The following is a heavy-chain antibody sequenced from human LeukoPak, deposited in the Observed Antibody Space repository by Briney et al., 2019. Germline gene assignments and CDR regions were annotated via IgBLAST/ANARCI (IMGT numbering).Heavy chain of an antibody. CDR3: AKDMGAQDAFDI. V-gene: IGHV1-2*06. J-gene: IGHJ3*02. D-gene: IGHD1-26*01. Sequence: ASVKVSCKASGYTFTGYYIHWVRQAPGQGLEWMGRMNPDSGGTNYAQKYQGRVTLTRDTSIGTAYMEVTRLGSDDTAVYYCAKDMGAQDAFDIWGQGTMVTVSS. CDR1: GYTFTGYY. CDR2: MNPDSGGT.